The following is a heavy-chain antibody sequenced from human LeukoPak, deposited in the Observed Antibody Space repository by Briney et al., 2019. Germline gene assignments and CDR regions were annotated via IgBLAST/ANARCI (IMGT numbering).Heavy chain of an antibody. J-gene: IGHJ6*02. D-gene: IGHD6-13*01. CDR2: IWYDGSSK. Sequence: GGSLRLSCVASGFTFSSYAMGWVRQAPGKGLEWVAVIWYDGSSKYYADSVKGRFTISRDNSKNTLYLQMNSLRAEDTAVYYCARAGSQQDGMDVWGQGTTVTVSS. V-gene: IGHV3-33*08. CDR3: ARAGSQQDGMDV. CDR1: GFTFSSYA.